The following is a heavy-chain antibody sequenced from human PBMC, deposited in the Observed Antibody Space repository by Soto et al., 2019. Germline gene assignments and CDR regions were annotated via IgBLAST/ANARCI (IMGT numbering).Heavy chain of an antibody. V-gene: IGHV3-21*01. CDR3: ARGGRGGTRHFDN. CDR1: GFTFSSYS. J-gene: IGHJ4*02. D-gene: IGHD2-15*01. CDR2: ISSSSTYI. Sequence: EVQLVESGGALVKPGGSLRLSCADSGFTFSSYSMNWVRQAPGKGLEWVSSISSSSTYIYYADSVKGRFTISRDNAKNSRYLQRNSLSADDTAVDYCARGGRGGTRHFDNWGKGTLVTVSS.